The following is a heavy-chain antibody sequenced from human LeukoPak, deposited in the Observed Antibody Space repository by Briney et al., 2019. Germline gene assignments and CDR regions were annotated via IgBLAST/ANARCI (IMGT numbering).Heavy chain of an antibody. D-gene: IGHD3-22*01. CDR3: ATGKGDLVVVTN. CDR2: IYSGGST. J-gene: IGHJ4*02. CDR1: GFTVSSNY. Sequence: PGGSLRLSCAASGFTVSSNYMSWVRQAPGKGLEWVSDIYSGGSTYYSDSVKGRFTISRDKSKNTLYLQMTSLRAEDTAVYYCATGKGDLVVVTNWGQGTLVTVSS. V-gene: IGHV3-66*01.